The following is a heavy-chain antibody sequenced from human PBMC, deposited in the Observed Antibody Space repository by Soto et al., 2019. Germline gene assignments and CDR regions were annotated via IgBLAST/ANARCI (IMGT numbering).Heavy chain of an antibody. CDR2: INHSGST. CDR3: AREPYCISTSCSGGYLDY. J-gene: IGHJ4*02. D-gene: IGHD2-2*01. V-gene: IGHV4-34*01. CDR1: DGSFSGYY. Sequence: SETLSLTCAVYDGSFSGYYWSWIRQPPGKGLEWIGEINHSGSTDYNPSLKSRVTISVDTSKNQFSLKLSSVTAADTAVYYCAREPYCISTSCSGGYLDYWGQGTLVTVPQ.